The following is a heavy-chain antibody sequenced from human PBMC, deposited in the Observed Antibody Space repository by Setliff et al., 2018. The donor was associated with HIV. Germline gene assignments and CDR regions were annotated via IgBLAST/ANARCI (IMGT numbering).Heavy chain of an antibody. J-gene: IGHJ6*03. CDR3: ARDPGYYYDSSGYSYYYMDV. CDR1: GGSITSGDYH. CDR2: IYYTGST. Sequence: PSETLSLTCTVSGGSITSGDYHWSWIRQPPGKGLELIGYIYYTGSTYYNPSLKSRLTISIDTSKNQFSLKLSSVTAADTAVYYGARDPGYYYDSSGYSYYYMDVWGKGTTVTVSS. D-gene: IGHD3-22*01. V-gene: IGHV4-30-4*02.